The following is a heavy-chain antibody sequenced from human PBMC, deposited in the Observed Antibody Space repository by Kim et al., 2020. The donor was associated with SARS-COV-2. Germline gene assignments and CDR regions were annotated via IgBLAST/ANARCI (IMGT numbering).Heavy chain of an antibody. CDR1: GFTVSSNY. CDR2: IYSGGST. CDR3: ARDSLYYYDSSGHYYYYYYGMDV. J-gene: IGHJ6*02. D-gene: IGHD3-22*01. Sequence: GGSLRLSCAASGFTVSSNYMSWVRQAPGKGLEWVSVIYSGGSTYYADSVKGRFTISRDNSKNTLYLQMNSLRAEDTAVYYCARDSLYYYDSSGHYYYYYYGMDVWGRGTTVTVSS. V-gene: IGHV3-66*01.